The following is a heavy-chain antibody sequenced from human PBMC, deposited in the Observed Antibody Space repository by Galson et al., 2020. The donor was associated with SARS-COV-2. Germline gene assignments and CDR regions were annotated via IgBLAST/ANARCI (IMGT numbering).Heavy chain of an antibody. V-gene: IGHV3-23*01. CDR2: ISGSGGST. D-gene: IGHD4-17*01. Sequence: GESLKITCAASGFTFSSYAMSWVRQAPGKGLEWVTAISGSGGSTYYADSVKGRFTIPRDNSKNTLYLQMNSLRAEDTAVYYCAKDTAGYGDYGDAFDIWGQGTMVTVSS. J-gene: IGHJ3*02. CDR3: AKDTAGYGDYGDAFDI. CDR1: GFTFSSYA.